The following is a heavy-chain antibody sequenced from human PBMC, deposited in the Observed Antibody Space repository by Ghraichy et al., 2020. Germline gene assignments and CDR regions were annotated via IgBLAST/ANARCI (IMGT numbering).Heavy chain of an antibody. D-gene: IGHD6-19*01. CDR2: IKQDGSDK. Sequence: GGSLRLSCVASGFTFSSYWMSWVRQAPGKGLEWVANIKQDGSDKYYVDSVKGRFTISRDNAKNSLYLQMNSLRAEDTAMYYCARAPVSGWRDFDYWGQGTLVAVSS. V-gene: IGHV3-7*03. CDR1: GFTFSSYW. J-gene: IGHJ4*02. CDR3: ARAPVSGWRDFDY.